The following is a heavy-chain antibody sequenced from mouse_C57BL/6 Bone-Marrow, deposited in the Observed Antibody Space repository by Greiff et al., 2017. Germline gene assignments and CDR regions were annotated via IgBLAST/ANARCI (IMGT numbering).Heavy chain of an antibody. CDR3: AILYFDY. CDR1: GYTFTSYW. V-gene: IGHV1-59*01. J-gene: IGHJ2*01. D-gene: IGHD1-1*01. Sequence: QVQLQQPGAELVRPGTSVKLSCKASGYTFTSYWMHWVKQRPGQGLEWIGVIDPSDSYTNYNQKFKGKATLTVDTSSSTAYMQLSSLTSEDSAVYYCAILYFDYWGQGTTLTVSS. CDR2: IDPSDSYT.